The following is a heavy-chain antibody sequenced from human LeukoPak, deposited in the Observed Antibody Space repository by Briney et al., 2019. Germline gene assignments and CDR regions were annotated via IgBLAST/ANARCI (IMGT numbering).Heavy chain of an antibody. D-gene: IGHD1-26*01. CDR1: GFTVSSNY. J-gene: IGHJ4*02. CDR2: IYGGGST. CDR3: ARQGAGFLFDY. V-gene: IGHV3-53*01. Sequence: GGSLRLSCAASGFTVSSNYMSWVRQAPGKGLEWVSVIYGGGSTYYADSVKGRFTISRDNSKNTLYLQMNSLRAEDAAVYYCARQGAGFLFDYWGQGTLVTVSS.